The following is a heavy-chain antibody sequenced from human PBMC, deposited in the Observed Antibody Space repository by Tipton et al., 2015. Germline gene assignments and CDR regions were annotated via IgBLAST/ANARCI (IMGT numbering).Heavy chain of an antibody. CDR3: ARDGQQPPGVDY. CDR1: GFTFNSYS. J-gene: IGHJ4*02. D-gene: IGHD6-13*01. Sequence: SLRLSCAVSGFTFNSYSMNWVRQAPGTGLEWVSSITSSSNSIYYSDSVKGRFTISRDNAKNSLYLQMNSLRAEDTAVYYCARDGQQPPGVDYWGQGTLVTVSS. CDR2: ITSSSNSI. V-gene: IGHV3-21*01.